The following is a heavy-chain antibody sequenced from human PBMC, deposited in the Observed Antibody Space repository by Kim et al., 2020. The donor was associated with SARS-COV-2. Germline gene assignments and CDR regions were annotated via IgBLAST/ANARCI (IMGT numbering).Heavy chain of an antibody. Sequence: ASVKVSYKASVYTFTSYDMHWVRQAPGQGLEWMGIINPSGGSTSYAQKFQGRVTMTRDTSTSTVYMELSSLRSEDTAVYYCARDMSAYYYDSSGYYYGMDVWGQGTTVTVSS. CDR3: ARDMSAYYYDSSGYYYGMDV. V-gene: IGHV1-46*01. CDR2: INPSGGST. D-gene: IGHD3-22*01. CDR1: VYTFTSYD. J-gene: IGHJ6*02.